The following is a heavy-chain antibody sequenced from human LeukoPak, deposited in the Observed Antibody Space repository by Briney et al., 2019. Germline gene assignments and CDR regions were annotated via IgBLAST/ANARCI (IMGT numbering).Heavy chain of an antibody. D-gene: IGHD3-16*01. J-gene: IGHJ6*02. Sequence: GGSLRLSSAASGFTFSGFWMSWSRQAPGKGLEWVASINSDGSEGYYADVVKGRFTISRDNAKNSLYLQMSNLRAEDTAVYFCARGGGLDVWGQGATVTVSS. CDR1: GFTFSGFW. CDR3: ARGGGLDV. V-gene: IGHV3-7*03. CDR2: INSDGSEG.